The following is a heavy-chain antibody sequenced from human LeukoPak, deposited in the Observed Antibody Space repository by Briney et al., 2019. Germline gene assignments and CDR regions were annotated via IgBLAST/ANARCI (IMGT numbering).Heavy chain of an antibody. V-gene: IGHV3-30*03. J-gene: IGHJ4*02. CDR2: ISYDESNK. D-gene: IGHD3-22*01. Sequence: GGSLRLSCAASGFTFSSYGMHWVRQAPGKGLEWLAFISYDESNKYYADSVKGRFTISRDNSKSTLFLQMNSLRAEDTAVYYCARGENYYDSSGYYPYWGQGTLVTVSS. CDR3: ARGENYYDSSGYYPY. CDR1: GFTFSSYG.